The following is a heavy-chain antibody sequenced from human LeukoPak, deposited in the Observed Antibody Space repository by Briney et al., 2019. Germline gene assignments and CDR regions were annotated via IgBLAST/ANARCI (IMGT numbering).Heavy chain of an antibody. D-gene: IGHD3-10*01. CDR3: ARGGTYGSGSYYKRIYNWFDP. V-gene: IGHV1-2*02. Sequence: ASVKVSCKASGYTFTGYYMHWVRQAPGQGLEWMGWINPNSGGTNYAQKFQGRVTMTRDTSISTAYMELSRLRSDDTAVYYCARGGTYGSGSYYKRIYNWFDPWGQGTLVTVSS. CDR2: INPNSGGT. CDR1: GYTFTGYY. J-gene: IGHJ5*02.